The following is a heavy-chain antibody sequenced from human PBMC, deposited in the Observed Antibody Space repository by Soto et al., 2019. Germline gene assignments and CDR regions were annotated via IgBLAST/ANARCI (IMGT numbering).Heavy chain of an antibody. Sequence: QVQLVQSGAEVKKPGASVKVSCQASGYTFTSYTLHWVRQAPGQGPEWMGWTNAGNGNKKYSQRSQGRLTITSDRSASTAYMELSSLNFEDTAVYYCARGGGWVGDPSFDSWGQGTLVTVSS. J-gene: IGHJ4*02. CDR1: GYTFTSYT. CDR2: TNAGNGNK. CDR3: ARGGGWVGDPSFDS. D-gene: IGHD3-10*01. V-gene: IGHV1-3*01.